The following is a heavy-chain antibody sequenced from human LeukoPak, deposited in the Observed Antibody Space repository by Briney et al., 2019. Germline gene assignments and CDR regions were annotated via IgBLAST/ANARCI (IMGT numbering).Heavy chain of an antibody. J-gene: IGHJ4*02. CDR3: ARGHYYDSSGYYLLEY. CDR2: ISYDGSNK. V-gene: IGHV3-30-3*01. Sequence: GGSLRLSCEASGFTFSSYAMHWVRQAPGKGLEWVAVISYDGSNKYYADSVRGRFTISRDNSKNTLYLQMNSLRAEDAAVYYCARGHYYDSSGYYLLEYWDQGTLVTVSS. CDR1: GFTFSSYA. D-gene: IGHD3-22*01.